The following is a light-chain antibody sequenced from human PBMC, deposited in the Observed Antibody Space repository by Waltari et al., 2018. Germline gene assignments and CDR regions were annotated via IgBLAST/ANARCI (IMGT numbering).Light chain of an antibody. CDR2: DVS. CDR1: SSHGGGYNY. Sequence: QSALTQPRSVSGSPGQSVTIPCPGTSSHGGGYNYFSWYQQHPGKAPKPTIYDVSKRPSGVPDRFSGSKSGNTASLTISGLQTEDEADYYCCSFAGSHTYVVFGGGTKLTVL. CDR3: CSFAGSHTYVV. V-gene: IGLV2-11*01. J-gene: IGLJ2*01.